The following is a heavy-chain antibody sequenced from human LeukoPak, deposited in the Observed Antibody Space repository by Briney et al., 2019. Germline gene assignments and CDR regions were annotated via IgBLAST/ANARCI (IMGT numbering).Heavy chain of an antibody. CDR1: GGSISNYY. CDR2: IHYSGST. J-gene: IGHJ4*02. CDR3: ARNYDFWSGYLDY. Sequence: SETLSLTCTVSGGSISNYYWSWIRQPPGKGLEWIGYIHYSGSTNNNPSLKSRVTISVDTSKNQFSLKLTSVTAADTAVYYCARNYDFWSGYLDYWGQGTLVTVSS. V-gene: IGHV4-59*01. D-gene: IGHD3-3*01.